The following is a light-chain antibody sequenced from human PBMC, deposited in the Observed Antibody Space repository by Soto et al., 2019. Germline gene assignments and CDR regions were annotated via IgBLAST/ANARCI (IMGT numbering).Light chain of an antibody. Sequence: QAVVTQPPSVSGAPGQRVTISCTGSSSNIGAGYDVHWYQQLPGTAPKLLIYGNSNRPSGVPDRFSGSKSGTSASLAITGLQAEDEADYYCQSYDSSLSVWGVFGGGTKLTVL. J-gene: IGLJ3*02. CDR2: GNS. V-gene: IGLV1-40*01. CDR3: QSYDSSLSVWGV. CDR1: SSNIGAGYD.